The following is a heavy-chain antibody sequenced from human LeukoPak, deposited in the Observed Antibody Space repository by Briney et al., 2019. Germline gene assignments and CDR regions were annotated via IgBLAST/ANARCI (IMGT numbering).Heavy chain of an antibody. D-gene: IGHD1-1*01. V-gene: IGHV4-61*02. CDR3: ARRATAGTRKFDY. J-gene: IGHJ4*02. Sequence: PSETLSLTCTVSGGSISSGSYYWSWIRQPAGKGLEWIGRIYTSGSTNYNPSLKSRVTISVDTSKNQFSLKLSSVTAADTAVYYCARRATAGTRKFDYWGQGTLVTVSS. CDR1: GGSISSGSYY. CDR2: IYTSGST.